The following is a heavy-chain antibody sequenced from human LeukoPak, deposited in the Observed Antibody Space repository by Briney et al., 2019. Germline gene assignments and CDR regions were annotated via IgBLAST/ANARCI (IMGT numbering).Heavy chain of an antibody. CDR3: ARDQITYCGGDCHPLGYFDL. CDR2: IYTSGST. D-gene: IGHD2-21*02. J-gene: IGHJ2*01. CDR1: GGSITNYY. V-gene: IGHV4-4*07. Sequence: PSETLSLTCTVSGGSITNYYCSWIRQPAGKGLEWIGRIYTSGSTYYNPSLKSRVTISVDTSKNQFSLKLSSVTAADTAVYYCARDQITYCGGDCHPLGYFDLWGRGTLVTVSS.